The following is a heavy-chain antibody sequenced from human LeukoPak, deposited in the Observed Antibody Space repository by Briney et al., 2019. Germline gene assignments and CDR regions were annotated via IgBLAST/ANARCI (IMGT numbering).Heavy chain of an antibody. D-gene: IGHD5-18*01. J-gene: IGHJ5*02. CDR3: TRMDTTMASFFRP. CDR2: INSAGSDT. Sequence: PGGSLRLSCGASGFTFSNYWMHWVRQVPGKGLVWVSRINSAGSDTNYADSVRGRFTISRDNAKNTLYLQMNSLRTEDTAVYYCTRMDTTMASFFRPWGQGTLVTVSS. V-gene: IGHV3-74*01. CDR1: GFTFSNYW.